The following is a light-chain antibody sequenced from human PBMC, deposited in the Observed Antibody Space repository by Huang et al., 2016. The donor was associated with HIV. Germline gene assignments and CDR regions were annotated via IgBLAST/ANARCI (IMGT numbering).Light chain of an antibody. Sequence: DVLLTQSPLSLPVTLGQPAFITCTSHRSLVYGDGNIYLNWFHQRAGHSPRRLIYKLSNRDSGGPDRFSAGGSGTDFTLGISEVEAEDVGDYYCMQASHGAATFGQGTRVDIK. CDR3: MQASHGAAT. CDR2: KLS. V-gene: IGKV2-30*01. J-gene: IGKJ1*01. CDR1: RSLVYGDGNIY.